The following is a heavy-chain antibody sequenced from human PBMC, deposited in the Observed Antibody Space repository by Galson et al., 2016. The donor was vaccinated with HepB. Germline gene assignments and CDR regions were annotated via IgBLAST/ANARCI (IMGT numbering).Heavy chain of an antibody. CDR2: IAHNEDIT. CDR1: EFTFSIYA. D-gene: IGHD1-14*01. V-gene: IGHV3-23*01. J-gene: IGHJ4*02. CDR3: ASRKGRMTGLDY. Sequence: SLRLSCAASEFTFSIYAMYWVRQAPGKGLEWVSTIAHNEDITHYADSVKGRFTISRDRSKNMMYLQMNSLGVDDAAVYYGASRKGRMTGLDYWGQGTLVTVSS.